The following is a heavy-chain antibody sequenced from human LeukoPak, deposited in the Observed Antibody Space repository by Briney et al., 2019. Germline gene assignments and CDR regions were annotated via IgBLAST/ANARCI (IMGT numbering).Heavy chain of an antibody. CDR3: ASSYDFWSGYWVY. CDR2: IYYSGST. CDR1: GGSISSSIYY. Sequence: SETLSLTCTVSGGSISSSIYYWGWIRQPPGKGLEWIGSIYYSGSTYYNPSLKSRVTISVDTSKNQFSLKLSSVTAADTAVYYCASSYDFWSGYWVYWGQGTLVTVSS. J-gene: IGHJ4*02. D-gene: IGHD3-3*01. V-gene: IGHV4-39*07.